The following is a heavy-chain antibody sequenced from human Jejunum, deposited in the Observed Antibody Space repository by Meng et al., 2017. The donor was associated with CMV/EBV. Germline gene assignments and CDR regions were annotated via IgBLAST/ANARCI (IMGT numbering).Heavy chain of an antibody. V-gene: IGHV1-2*02. CDR2: LNPYTGDT. CDR3: AKDAGSFLDYYFDF. CDR1: EYTFIDYY. J-gene: IGHJ4*02. D-gene: IGHD3-10*01. Sequence: ASEYTFIDYYVHWVRQAPGQGLEWLGYLNPYTGDTNYAQKFQGRVSMTRDTPTNTAYMELTRLRSDDTALYYCAKDAGSFLDYYFDFWGQGTLVTVS.